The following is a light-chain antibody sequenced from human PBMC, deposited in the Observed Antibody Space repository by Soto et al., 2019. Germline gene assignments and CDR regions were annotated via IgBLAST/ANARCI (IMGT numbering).Light chain of an antibody. V-gene: IGKV1-33*01. CDR2: DAS. J-gene: IGKJ5*01. Sequence: DIQMTQSPSSLSASVGDRVTITCQASQDISNYLNWYQQKPGKAPKLLIYDASNLETGVPSRFSGSGSGTDFTFPISSLHPEDIATYYCQQYDNLLPFGQGTRLEIK. CDR3: QQYDNLLP. CDR1: QDISNY.